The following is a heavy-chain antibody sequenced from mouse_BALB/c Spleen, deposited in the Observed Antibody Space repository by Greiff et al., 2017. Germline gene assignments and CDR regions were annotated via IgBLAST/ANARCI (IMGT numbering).Heavy chain of an antibody. Sequence: EVQLQQSGPELVKPGASVKMSCKASGYTFTSYVMHWVKQKPGQGLEWIGYINPYNDGTKYNEKFKGKATLTSDKSSSTAYMELSSLTSEDSAVYYCARGGNYVGYAMDYWGQGTSVTVSS. CDR1: GYTFTSYV. J-gene: IGHJ4*01. V-gene: IGHV1-14*01. CDR3: ARGGNYVGYAMDY. CDR2: INPYNDGT. D-gene: IGHD2-1*01.